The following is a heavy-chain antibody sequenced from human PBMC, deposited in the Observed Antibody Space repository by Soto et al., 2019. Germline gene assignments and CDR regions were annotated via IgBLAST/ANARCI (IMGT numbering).Heavy chain of an antibody. Sequence: EAQLVESGGGLVQPGGSLRLSCAASGLSFDDYAMHWVRQAPVKGLEWVSGISWNSGRRDYADSVKGRFIISRDNAKNSLYLQMNSLRPEDTALYYCAKDIGGSTITTFFHYWGQGILVTVSS. V-gene: IGHV3-9*01. J-gene: IGHJ4*02. D-gene: IGHD4-4*01. CDR2: ISWNSGRR. CDR3: AKDIGGSTITTFFHY. CDR1: GLSFDDYA.